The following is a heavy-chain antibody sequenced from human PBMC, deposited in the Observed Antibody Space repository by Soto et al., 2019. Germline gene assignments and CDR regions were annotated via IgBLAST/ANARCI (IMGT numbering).Heavy chain of an antibody. Sequence: GGSLILSCAASGFTFSSYAMHWVRQAPGKGLEWVAVISYDGSNKYYADSVKGRFTISRDNSKNTLYLQMNSLRAEDTAVYYCAREVSSLTSHHFDYWGQGTLVTVSS. CDR2: ISYDGSNK. CDR1: GFTFSSYA. V-gene: IGHV3-30-3*01. CDR3: AREVSSLTSHHFDY. J-gene: IGHJ4*02. D-gene: IGHD6-13*01.